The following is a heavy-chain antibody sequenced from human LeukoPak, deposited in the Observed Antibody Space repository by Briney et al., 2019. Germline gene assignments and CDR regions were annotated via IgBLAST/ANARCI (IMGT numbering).Heavy chain of an antibody. Sequence: SETLSLTCTVSGGSISSYYWSWSRQPPGKGLEWIGNIYYSGSTNYNPSLKSRVTISVDTSNNQFSLKLSSVTAADTAVYYCARTTIAVAMDYWGQGTLVTASS. CDR2: IYYSGST. CDR3: ARTTIAVAMDY. CDR1: GGSISSYY. V-gene: IGHV4-59*08. J-gene: IGHJ4*01. D-gene: IGHD6-19*01.